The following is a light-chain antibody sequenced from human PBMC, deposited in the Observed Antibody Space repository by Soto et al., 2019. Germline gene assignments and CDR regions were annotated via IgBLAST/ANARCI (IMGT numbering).Light chain of an antibody. CDR2: GNT. J-gene: IGLJ1*01. Sequence: QSVLTQPPSVSGAPGQRVTISCTGSSSNIGAGYAVHWYQQLPGKAPKLLIYGNTNRPSGVPDRFSGSKSGTSASLAITGLQAEDEADYYSQSDASTLSASYVFGGGTKLTVL. CDR3: QSDASTLSASYV. CDR1: SSNIGAGYA. V-gene: IGLV1-40*01.